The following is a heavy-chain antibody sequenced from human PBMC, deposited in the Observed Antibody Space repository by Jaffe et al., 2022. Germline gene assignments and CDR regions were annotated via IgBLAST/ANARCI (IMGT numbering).Heavy chain of an antibody. CDR1: GGTFSSYA. J-gene: IGHJ6*03. CDR2: IIPIFGTA. CDR3: ASSDYYGSGSYYNVNYYYYMDV. D-gene: IGHD3-10*01. V-gene: IGHV1-69*01. Sequence: QVQLVQSGAEVKKPGSSVKVSCKASGGTFSSYAISWVRQAPGQGLEWMGGIIPIFGTANYAQKFQGRVTITADESTSTAYMELSSLRSEDTAVYYCASSDYYGSGSYYNVNYYYYMDVWGKGTTVTVSS.